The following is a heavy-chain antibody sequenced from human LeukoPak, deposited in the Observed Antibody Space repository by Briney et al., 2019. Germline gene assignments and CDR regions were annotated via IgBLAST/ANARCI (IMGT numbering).Heavy chain of an antibody. V-gene: IGHV4-39*01. CDR1: GGSISSSSYY. D-gene: IGHD6-19*01. Sequence: SETLSLTCTVSGGSISSSSYYWGWIRQPPGKGLEWIGSIYYSGSTYYNPSLKSRVTISVDTSKNQFSLKLSSVTAADTAVYYCARRTGGWQRGAYFDYWGQGTLVTVSS. CDR3: ARRTGGWQRGAYFDY. CDR2: IYYSGST. J-gene: IGHJ4*02.